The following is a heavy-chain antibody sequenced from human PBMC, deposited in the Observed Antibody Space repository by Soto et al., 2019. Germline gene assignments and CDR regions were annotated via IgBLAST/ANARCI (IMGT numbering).Heavy chain of an antibody. J-gene: IGHJ4*02. D-gene: IGHD4-17*01. CDR3: ARERTTVTMREYYFDH. Sequence: ASVKVSCKASGYTFTSYAMHWVRQAPGQRLEWMGWINAGNGNTKYSQKFQGRVTITRDTSASTAYMELSSLRSEDTAVYYCARERTTVTMREYYFDHWGQGTLVTVSS. V-gene: IGHV1-3*01. CDR2: INAGNGNT. CDR1: GYTFTSYA.